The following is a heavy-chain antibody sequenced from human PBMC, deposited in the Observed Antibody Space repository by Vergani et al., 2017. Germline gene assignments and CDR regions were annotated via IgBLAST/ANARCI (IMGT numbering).Heavy chain of an antibody. V-gene: IGHV3-33*01. Sequence: QVQLVESGGGVVQPGRSLRLSCVASGFAFRTYGMHWVRQAPGKGLEWVAIIWYDGSNTYYADSVKGRFTVSRDNSRNTLFLQMNSLRVEDTAVYYCARDRRIMYNWFAPWGQGTLVTVSS. CDR1: GFAFRTYG. CDR2: IWYDGSNT. J-gene: IGHJ5*02. CDR3: ARDRRIMYNWFAP.